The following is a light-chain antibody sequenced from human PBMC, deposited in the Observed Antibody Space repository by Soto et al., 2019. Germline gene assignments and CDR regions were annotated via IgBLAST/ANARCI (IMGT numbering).Light chain of an antibody. CDR1: QSISSW. CDR3: QQYNSDSRQH. V-gene: IGKV1-5*01. CDR2: DAS. J-gene: IGKJ4*01. Sequence: DIQTTQSPSTLSASVGDSVTITCRASQSISSWLAWYQQKPGKAPRLLIYDASSLESGVPSRFSGSGSRTEFTLTISSLQPDDFATYYCQQYNSDSRQHFGGGTKVDIK.